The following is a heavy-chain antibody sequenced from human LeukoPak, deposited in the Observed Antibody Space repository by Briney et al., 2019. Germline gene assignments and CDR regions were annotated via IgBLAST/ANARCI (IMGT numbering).Heavy chain of an antibody. D-gene: IGHD6-13*01. CDR3: ARDLDSSSRSICYFDY. CDR1: GYTFTSYY. J-gene: IGHJ4*02. Sequence: ASVKVSCKASGYTFTSYYIHWVRQAPGQGLEWMGIINPSGGSTSYAQRFQGRVTMTRDTSTSTVYMELNSLRSEDTAMYYCARDLDSSSRSICYFDYWGQGTLVTVFS. CDR2: INPSGGST. V-gene: IGHV1-46*01.